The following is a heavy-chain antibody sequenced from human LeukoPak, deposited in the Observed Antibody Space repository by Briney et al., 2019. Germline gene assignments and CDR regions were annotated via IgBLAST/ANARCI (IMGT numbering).Heavy chain of an antibody. V-gene: IGHV6-1*01. CDR3: ARDPGGYYYGSGSYYNSSYFDY. D-gene: IGHD3-10*01. J-gene: IGHJ4*02. Sequence: PSQTLSLTCAISGDSVSSNSAAWNWIRQSPSRGLEWLGRTYYRSKWYNDYAVSVKSRITINPDTSKNQFSLQLNSVTPEDTAVYYCARDPGGYYYGSGSYYNSSYFDYWGQGTLVTVSS. CDR1: GDSVSSNSAA. CDR2: TYYRSKWYN.